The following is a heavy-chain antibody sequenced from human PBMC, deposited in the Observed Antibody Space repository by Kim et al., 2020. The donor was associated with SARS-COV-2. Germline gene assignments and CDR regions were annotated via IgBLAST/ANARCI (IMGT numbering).Heavy chain of an antibody. D-gene: IGHD3-22*01. Sequence: SETLSLTCTVSGGSISSSSYYWGWIRQPPGKGLEWIGSIYYSGSTYYNPSLKSRVTISVDTSKNQFSLKLSSVTAADTAVYYCATLIVVATSGAFDYWGQGTLVTVSS. CDR3: ATLIVVATSGAFDY. CDR1: GGSISSSSYY. V-gene: IGHV4-39*01. CDR2: IYYSGST. J-gene: IGHJ4*02.